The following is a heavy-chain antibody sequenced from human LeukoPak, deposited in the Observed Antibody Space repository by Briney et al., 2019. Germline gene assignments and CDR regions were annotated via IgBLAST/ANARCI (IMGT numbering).Heavy chain of an antibody. J-gene: IGHJ6*02. D-gene: IGHD6-19*01. CDR1: GDSVSSNSAA. Sequence: SQTLSLTCAISGDSVSSNSAAWNWIRQSPSRGLEWLGRTYYRSKWYNDYAVSVKSRITINPDTSKNQFSLQLNSVTPEDTAVYYCARDPQEGSGWYLLDYYYGMDVWGQGTTVTVSS. V-gene: IGHV6-1*01. CDR3: ARDPQEGSGWYLLDYYYGMDV. CDR2: TYYRSKWYN.